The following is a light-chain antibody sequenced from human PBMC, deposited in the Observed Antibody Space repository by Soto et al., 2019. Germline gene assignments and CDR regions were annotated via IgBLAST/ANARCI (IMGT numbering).Light chain of an antibody. CDR1: QSVSRY. V-gene: IGKV3-20*01. Sequence: IVLTHSPATLSLSPGERATLSCRASQSVSRYLAWYQQKPGQAPRLLIYDASNRATGIPARFSGSGSGTDFTLTISRLEPEDFAVYYCQQYGSSPETFGQGTKVDIK. CDR3: QQYGSSPET. J-gene: IGKJ1*01. CDR2: DAS.